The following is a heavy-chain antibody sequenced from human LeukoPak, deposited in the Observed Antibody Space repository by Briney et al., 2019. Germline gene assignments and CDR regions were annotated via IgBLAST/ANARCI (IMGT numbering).Heavy chain of an antibody. V-gene: IGHV3-7*01. J-gene: IGHJ3*02. CDR1: GFTFSSYW. CDR3: ANSRLVVTAFDI. CDR2: IKQDGSEK. D-gene: IGHD3-22*01. Sequence: GGSLRLSCAASGFTFSSYWMSWVRQAPGKGLEWVANIKQDGSEKYYVDSVKGRFTISRDSAKNSLYLQMNSLRAEDTAVYYCANSRLVVTAFDIWGQGTMVTVSS.